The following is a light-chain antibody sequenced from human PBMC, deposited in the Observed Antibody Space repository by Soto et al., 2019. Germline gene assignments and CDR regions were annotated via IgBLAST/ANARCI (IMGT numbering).Light chain of an antibody. Sequence: EIVMTQSPATLSVSPGERATLSCRASQSVSSNLAWYQQKPGQAPRLLIYGASTRATGIPARFSGSGSGTEFTLTISSLQSEDFATYYCQQYNSFSLFGQGTKVEIK. CDR2: GAS. CDR3: QQYNSFSL. J-gene: IGKJ1*01. CDR1: QSVSSN. V-gene: IGKV3-15*01.